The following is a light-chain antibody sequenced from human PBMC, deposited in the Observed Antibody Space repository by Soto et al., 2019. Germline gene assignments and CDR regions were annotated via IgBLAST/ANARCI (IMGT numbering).Light chain of an antibody. V-gene: IGKV1-33*01. CDR2: DAS. Sequence: DIQMTQSPSSLSASVGDRVTITCQASQDISNYLNWYQQKPGKAPNLQIYDASNLETGVPSRFSGRGSGTDFTFTISSLQPEDIATYYCQQYDNLLLTFGQGTRLEIK. CDR3: QQYDNLLLT. CDR1: QDISNY. J-gene: IGKJ5*01.